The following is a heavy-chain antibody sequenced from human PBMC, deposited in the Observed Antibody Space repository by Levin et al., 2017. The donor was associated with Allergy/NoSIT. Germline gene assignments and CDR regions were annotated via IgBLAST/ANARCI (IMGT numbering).Heavy chain of an antibody. CDR1: GFTFSNYA. CDR3: AKGITMILVVQDAFDI. D-gene: IGHD3-22*01. V-gene: IGHV3-23*01. CDR2: ISYSGGST. J-gene: IGHJ3*02. Sequence: GGSLRLSCAASGFTFSNYAMGWVRQAPGMGLEWVSGISYSGGSTYYADSVQGRFTTSRDNSKNTLFVQMDSLRAEDTAVYYCAKGITMILVVQDAFDIWGKGTRVTVSS.